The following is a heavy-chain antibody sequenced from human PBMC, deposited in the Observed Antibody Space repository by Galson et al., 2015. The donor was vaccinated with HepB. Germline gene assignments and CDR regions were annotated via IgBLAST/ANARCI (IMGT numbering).Heavy chain of an antibody. J-gene: IGHJ5*02. CDR2: IIPILGIA. CDR1: GGTFSSYA. D-gene: IGHD4-17*01. CDR3: ARGTTVTTSRLNWFDP. V-gene: IGHV1-69*10. Sequence: SVKVSCKASGGTFSSYAISWVRQAPGQGLEWMGGIIPILGIANYAQKFRGRVTITADKSTSTAYMELSSLRSEDTAVYYCARGTTVTTSRLNWFDPWGQGTLFTVSS.